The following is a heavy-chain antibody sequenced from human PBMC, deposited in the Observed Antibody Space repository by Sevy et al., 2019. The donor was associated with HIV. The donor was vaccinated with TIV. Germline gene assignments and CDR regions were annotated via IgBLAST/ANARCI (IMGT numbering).Heavy chain of an antibody. Sequence: ASVKVYCKASGYTFTGYYMHWVRQAPGQGLEWMGRINPNSGGTNYAQKFQGRVTMTRDTSISTAYMELSRLRSDDTAVYYCARLYSSSWQDFDYWGQGTLVTVSS. CDR2: INPNSGGT. V-gene: IGHV1-2*06. J-gene: IGHJ4*02. D-gene: IGHD6-13*01. CDR1: GYTFTGYY. CDR3: ARLYSSSWQDFDY.